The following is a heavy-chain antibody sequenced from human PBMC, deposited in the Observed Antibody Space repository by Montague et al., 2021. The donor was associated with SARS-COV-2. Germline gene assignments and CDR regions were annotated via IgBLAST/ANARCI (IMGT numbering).Heavy chain of an antibody. V-gene: IGHV4-34*01. J-gene: IGHJ5*02. CDR1: GGSFSGYY. CDR2: INHSGSI. Sequence: SETLSLTCAVYGGSFSGYYWSWIRQPPGKGLEWIGEINHSGSINYNPSLKSRVTISVDASKNQFSLKLSSVTAADTAVYYCARGRYSSSWYGERRNWFDPWGQGTLVTVSS. D-gene: IGHD6-13*01. CDR3: ARGRYSSSWYGERRNWFDP.